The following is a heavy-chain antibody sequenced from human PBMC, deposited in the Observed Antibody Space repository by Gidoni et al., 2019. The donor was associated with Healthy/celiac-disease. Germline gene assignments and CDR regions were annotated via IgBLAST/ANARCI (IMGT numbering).Heavy chain of an antibody. J-gene: IGHJ4*02. Sequence: EVQLLESGGGLVQPGGSLRLSCAASGSTFSSYAMSWVRQAPGKGLGWVSAISGSGGSTYYADSVKGRFTISRDNSKNTLYLQMNSLRAEDTAVYYCAKGPKVAGTGGGYWGQGTLVTVSS. V-gene: IGHV3-23*01. CDR3: AKGPKVAGTGGGY. D-gene: IGHD6-19*01. CDR1: GSTFSSYA. CDR2: ISGSGGST.